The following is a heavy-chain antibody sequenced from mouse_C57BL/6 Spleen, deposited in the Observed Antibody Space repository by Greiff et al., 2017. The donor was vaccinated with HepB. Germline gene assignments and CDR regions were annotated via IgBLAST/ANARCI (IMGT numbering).Heavy chain of an antibody. Sequence: VKLMESGAELVMPGASVKLSCKASGYTFTSYWMHWVKQRPGQGLEWIGEIDPSDSYTNYNQKFKGKSTLTVDKSSSTAYMQLSSLTSEDSAVYYCARRGNYGNYGFDYWGQGTTLTVSS. CDR1: GYTFTSYW. D-gene: IGHD2-1*01. V-gene: IGHV1-69*01. CDR3: ARRGNYGNYGFDY. J-gene: IGHJ2*01. CDR2: IDPSDSYT.